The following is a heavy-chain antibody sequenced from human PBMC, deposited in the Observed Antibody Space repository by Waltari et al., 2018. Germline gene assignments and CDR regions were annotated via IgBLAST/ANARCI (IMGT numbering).Heavy chain of an antibody. CDR1: GFTFSSYA. CDR2: ISGSGGST. V-gene: IGHV3-23*01. D-gene: IGHD3-22*01. CDR3: AKDATLNPDYYYDSSGSYFDY. Sequence: EVQLLESGGGLVQPGGSLRLSCAASGFTFSSYAMSWVRQAPGKGLEWVSAISGSGGSTYYADSVKGRFTISRDNSKNTLYLQMNSLRAEDTAVYYCAKDATLNPDYYYDSSGSYFDYWGQGTLVTVSS. J-gene: IGHJ4*02.